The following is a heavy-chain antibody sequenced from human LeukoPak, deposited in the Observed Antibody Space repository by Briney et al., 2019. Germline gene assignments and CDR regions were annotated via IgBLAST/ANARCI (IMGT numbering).Heavy chain of an antibody. CDR2: IFYSGST. V-gene: IGHV4-39*01. J-gene: IGHJ5*02. CDR1: GGSISSNNYY. Sequence: SETLSLTCTVSGGSISSNNYYWGWIRQPPGKGLEWVGTIFYSGSTYYNPSLKSRVTISVDTSKNQFSLKLTSVTAADTAVYYCARPVPSRLGWFDPWGQGTLVTVSS. CDR3: ARPVPSRLGWFDP. D-gene: IGHD1-1*01.